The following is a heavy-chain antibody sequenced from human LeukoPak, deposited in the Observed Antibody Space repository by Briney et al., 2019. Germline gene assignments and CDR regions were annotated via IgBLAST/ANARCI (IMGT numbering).Heavy chain of an antibody. J-gene: IGHJ4*02. Sequence: AGKSLRLSCAASGVTFSSYGMHWVRQAPGKGLEWVSHISPSGDTIYYADSVKGRFTISRDNGKNSLYLQMNSLRAEDTAMYYCARDSGYNAFDYWGQGTLVTVSS. CDR1: GVTFSSYG. CDR2: ISPSGDTI. V-gene: IGHV3-48*04. CDR3: ARDSGYNAFDY. D-gene: IGHD5-12*01.